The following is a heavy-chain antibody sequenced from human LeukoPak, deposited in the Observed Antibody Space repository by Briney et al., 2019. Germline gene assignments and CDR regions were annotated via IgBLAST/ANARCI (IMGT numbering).Heavy chain of an antibody. CDR1: GFTFSSYA. Sequence: GGSLRLSCAASGFTFSSYAMSRVRQAPGKGLEWVSAISGSGGSTYYADSVKGRFTISRDNSKNTLYLQMNSLRAEDTAVYYCAKDSHHYYGSGSSVDAFDYWGQGTLVTVSS. CDR2: ISGSGGST. J-gene: IGHJ4*02. D-gene: IGHD3-10*01. CDR3: AKDSHHYYGSGSSVDAFDY. V-gene: IGHV3-23*01.